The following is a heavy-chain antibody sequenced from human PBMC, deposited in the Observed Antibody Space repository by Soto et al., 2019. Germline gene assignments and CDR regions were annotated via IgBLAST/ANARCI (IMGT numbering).Heavy chain of an antibody. V-gene: IGHV3-33*01. J-gene: IGHJ4*01. CDR2: IWSNGRNT. D-gene: IGHD3-22*01. CDR1: GLTFSCCG. CDR3: TTDSYSTMIVVRFDY. Sequence: GGSLRLSCAASGLTFSCCGFHWVRQAPGKGLEWVAVIWSNGRNTYYSDSVRGRFTFSRDNSKNTLYLQMNSLRAEDTAVYYCTTDSYSTMIVVRFDYWGHGTLVTVSS.